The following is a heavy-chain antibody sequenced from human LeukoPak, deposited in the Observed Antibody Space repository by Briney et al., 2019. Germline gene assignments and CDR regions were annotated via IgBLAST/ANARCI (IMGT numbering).Heavy chain of an antibody. Sequence: GGSLRLSCAVSGFTFSNFVMSWVRQAPGKGLEWVSSITGGGGNTFYADSVKGRITISRDNSMNTLYLQMDSLRADDTAVYYCAKGGRGQRVNFDCWGQGALVTVSS. CDR1: GFTFSNFV. V-gene: IGHV3-23*01. D-gene: IGHD1-26*01. CDR2: ITGGGGNT. J-gene: IGHJ4*02. CDR3: AKGGRGQRVNFDC.